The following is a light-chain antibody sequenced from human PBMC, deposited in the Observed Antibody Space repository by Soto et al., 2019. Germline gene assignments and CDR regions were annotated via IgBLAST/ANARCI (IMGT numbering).Light chain of an antibody. CDR1: QDISTF. J-gene: IGKJ1*01. CDR2: AAS. CDR3: QQSFSSPPWT. Sequence: DIQLTQSPSFLSASVGDRVTITCRASQDISTFLAWYQQKPGEAPNLLIYAASSLHSGVPSRFSGSGSGTDFTLTISSLQPEDFATYYCQQSFSSPPWTFGQGTKVEIK. V-gene: IGKV1-39*01.